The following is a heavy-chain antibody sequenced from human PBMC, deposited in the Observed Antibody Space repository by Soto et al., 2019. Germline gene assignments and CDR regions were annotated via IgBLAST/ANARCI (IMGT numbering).Heavy chain of an antibody. CDR1: GGSVSSGSYY. CDR3: AREGGGAGADN. CDR2: IYYSVST. D-gene: IGHD6-19*01. V-gene: IGHV4-61*01. J-gene: IGHJ4*02. Sequence: QVQLQGSGPGLVKPSETLSLTCTVSGGSVSSGSYYWSWIRQPPGKGLEWIGYIYYSVSTNYNPSLKSRVTISVDTSKNQFSLKLSSVTAADTAVYYCAREGGGAGADNWGQGTLVTVSS.